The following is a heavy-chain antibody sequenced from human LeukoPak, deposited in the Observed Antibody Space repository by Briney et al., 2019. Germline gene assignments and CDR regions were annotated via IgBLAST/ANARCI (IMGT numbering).Heavy chain of an antibody. J-gene: IGHJ4*02. V-gene: IGHV3-7*01. Sequence: GGSLRLSCAASGFTFSHYWMSWVRQAPGKGLERVASIKQDESQKYYGDSVKGRFTTSRDNAKNSLYLQMNSLRAEDTAFYYCAKDDNSWSLDYWGQGTLVTVSS. CDR1: GFTFSHYW. D-gene: IGHD6-13*01. CDR2: IKQDESQK. CDR3: AKDDNSWSLDY.